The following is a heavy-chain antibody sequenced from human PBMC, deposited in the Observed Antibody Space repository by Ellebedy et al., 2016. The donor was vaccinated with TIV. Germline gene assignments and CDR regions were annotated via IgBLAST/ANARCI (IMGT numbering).Heavy chain of an antibody. V-gene: IGHV1-18*01. CDR2: ISAYTGNP. CDR1: GYDFASYS. Sequence: AASVKVSCKASGYDFASYSVSWVRQAPGQGLEWMGWISAYTGNPNYAQQFQGRVSLTTDISTSTAYMELRSLRSDDTDVNYCARDMVQGVVSRELWFDYWGQGTLVTVSS. D-gene: IGHD2-15*01. CDR3: ARDMVQGVVSRELWFDY. J-gene: IGHJ4*02.